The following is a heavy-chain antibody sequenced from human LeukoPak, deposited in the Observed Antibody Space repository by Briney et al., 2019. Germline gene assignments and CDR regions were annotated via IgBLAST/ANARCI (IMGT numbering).Heavy chain of an antibody. CDR1: GYTFNSYD. D-gene: IGHD2-15*01. V-gene: IGHV1-18*01. CDR3: AREGWYSRWFDP. CDR2: ITAYNGNT. J-gene: IGHJ5*02. Sequence: GASVKVSCKASGYTFNSYDISWVRQAPGQGLEWMGWITAYNGNTNYAQKLQGRVTMTTDTSTSTAYMELRSLRSDDTAVYCCAREGWYSRWFDPWGQGTLVTVSS.